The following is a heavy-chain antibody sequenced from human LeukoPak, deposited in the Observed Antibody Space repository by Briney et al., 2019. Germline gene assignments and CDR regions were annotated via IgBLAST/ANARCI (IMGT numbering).Heavy chain of an antibody. CDR2: IRSDGSDT. V-gene: IGHV3-74*01. Sequence: GGSLRLSCAASGFTFSDTWMHWVRQAPGKGLVWVSRIRSDGSDTRYAESVKGRFTISRDNAKNTLYLQMNSLRAEDTAVYYCVRGADTGYSSDSWGQGTLVTVSS. CDR1: GFTFSDTW. J-gene: IGHJ4*02. CDR3: VRGADTGYSSDS. D-gene: IGHD3-9*01.